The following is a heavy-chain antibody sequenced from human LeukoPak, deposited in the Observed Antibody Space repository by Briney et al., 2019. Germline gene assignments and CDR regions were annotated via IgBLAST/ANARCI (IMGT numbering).Heavy chain of an antibody. Sequence: PGESLKISCKGSGYSFTSYWLGWVRQMPGKGLEWMGIIYPGDSDTRYSPSFQGQVTISADKSISTAYLQWSSLKASDTAMYYCASQNYYDSSGPNDAFDIWGQGTMVTVSS. CDR3: ASQNYYDSSGPNDAFDI. CDR1: GYSFTSYW. J-gene: IGHJ3*02. CDR2: IYPGDSDT. V-gene: IGHV5-51*01. D-gene: IGHD3-22*01.